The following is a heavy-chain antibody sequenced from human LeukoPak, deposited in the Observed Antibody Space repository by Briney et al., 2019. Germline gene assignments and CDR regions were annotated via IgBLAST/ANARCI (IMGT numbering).Heavy chain of an antibody. CDR2: INHSGST. CDR3: ARARGEVTRGAFDI. CDR1: GGSFSGYY. Sequence: SETLSLTCAAYGGSFSGYYWSWIRQPPGKGLEWIGEINHSGSTNYNPSLKSRVTISVDTSKNQFSLKLSSVTAADTAVYYCARARGEVTRGAFDIWGQGTMVTVSS. V-gene: IGHV4-34*01. D-gene: IGHD3-10*01. J-gene: IGHJ3*02.